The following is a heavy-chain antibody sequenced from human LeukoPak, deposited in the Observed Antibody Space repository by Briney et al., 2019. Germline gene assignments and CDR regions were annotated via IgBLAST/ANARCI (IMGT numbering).Heavy chain of an antibody. Sequence: SETLSLTCTVSGGSVSSYYWSWIRQPPGKGLEWVGYIYTSGSTYYNPSLKSQVTISVDTSKNQFSLRLSSVTAADTALYYCAKTDHYYYFMDVWGKGTTVTVSS. CDR2: IYTSGST. CDR1: GGSVSSYY. CDR3: AKTDHYYYFMDV. J-gene: IGHJ6*03. V-gene: IGHV4-4*09. D-gene: IGHD2-21*02.